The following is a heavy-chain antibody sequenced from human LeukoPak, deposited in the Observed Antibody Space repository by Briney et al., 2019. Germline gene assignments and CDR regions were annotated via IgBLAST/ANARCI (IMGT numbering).Heavy chain of an antibody. J-gene: IGHJ3*02. CDR1: GGSISSGGYS. CDR3: ASSIPHYYDSSAAFDI. V-gene: IGHV4-30-2*01. D-gene: IGHD3-22*01. CDR2: IYHSGST. Sequence: SQTLSLTCAVSGGSISSGGYSWSWIRQPPGKGLEWIGYIYHSGSTYYNPSPKSRVTISVDRSKNQFSLKLSSVTAADTAVYYCASSIPHYYDSSAAFDIWGQGTMVTVSS.